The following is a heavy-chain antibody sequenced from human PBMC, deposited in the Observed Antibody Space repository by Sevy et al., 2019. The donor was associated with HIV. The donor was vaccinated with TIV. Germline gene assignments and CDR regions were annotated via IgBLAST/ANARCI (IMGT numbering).Heavy chain of an antibody. J-gene: IGHJ4*02. CDR3: AKKSNEYVWGSFDS. D-gene: IGHD3-16*01. CDR2: ISGTGGST. Sequence: GGSLRLSCAASRFTFSSYAMGWVRQAPGKGLEWVSLISGTGGSTYYAHSVKGRFTISRDNSKSTLYLQMSSLRAEDTALYYCAKKSNEYVWGSFDSWGQGTLVTVSS. CDR1: RFTFSSYA. V-gene: IGHV3-23*01.